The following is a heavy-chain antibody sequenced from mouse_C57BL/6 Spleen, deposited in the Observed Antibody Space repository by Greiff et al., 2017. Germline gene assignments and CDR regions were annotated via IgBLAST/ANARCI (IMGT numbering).Heavy chain of an antibody. D-gene: IGHD2-14*01. Sequence: QVQLKESGAELVRPGTSVKVSCKASGYAFTNYLIEWVKQRPGKGLEWIGVINPGSGGTNYKKKFKGKATLTADKSSSTAYMQLSSLPSEESAVYFCARRYRWYFDYWGQGTTLTVSS. V-gene: IGHV1-54*01. CDR1: GYAFTNYL. J-gene: IGHJ2*01. CDR3: ARRYRWYFDY. CDR2: INPGSGGT.